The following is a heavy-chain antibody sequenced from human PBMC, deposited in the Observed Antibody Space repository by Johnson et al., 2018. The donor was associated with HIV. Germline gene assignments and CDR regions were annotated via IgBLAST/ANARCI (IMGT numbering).Heavy chain of an antibody. J-gene: IGHJ3*02. CDR3: AKDIGVWDSSGLALDAFDI. Sequence: VQLVESGGGLVQPGGSLRLSCEASGFIFSSYWMHWVRQAPGKGLVWVSRMTNDGRTSYADSVKGRFTLSRDNAKNSLYLQMNSLRAEDTALYYCAKDIGVWDSSGLALDAFDIWGQGTMVTVSS. CDR1: GFIFSSYW. CDR2: MTNDGRT. D-gene: IGHD3-22*01. V-gene: IGHV3-74*01.